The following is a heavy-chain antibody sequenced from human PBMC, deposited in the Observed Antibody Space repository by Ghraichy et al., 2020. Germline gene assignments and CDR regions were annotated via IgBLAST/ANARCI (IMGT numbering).Heavy chain of an antibody. V-gene: IGHV3-9*01. CDR2: ISWNSGSI. Sequence: ALRLSCAASGFTFDDYAMHWVRQAPGKGLEWVSGISWNSGSIDYADSVKGRFTISRDNAKNSLYLQMNSLRAEDTALYYCARARIAAAGINYFQHWGQGTLVTVSS. J-gene: IGHJ1*01. D-gene: IGHD6-13*01. CDR3: ARARIAAAGINYFQH. CDR1: GFTFDDYA.